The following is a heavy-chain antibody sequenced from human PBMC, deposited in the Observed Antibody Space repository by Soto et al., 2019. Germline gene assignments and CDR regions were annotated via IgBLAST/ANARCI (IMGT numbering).Heavy chain of an antibody. Sequence: QVQLQESGPGLVKPSETLSLTCTVSGDSITSYYWSWIRQPPGKALEWIGYIYYSGSTDNNPSLKSRVTISLDPAKKQFSLKLKSVTAADTAVYYCASDLGIGSGPFDAWGQGTMVTVSA. CDR2: IYYSGST. J-gene: IGHJ3*01. D-gene: IGHD2-2*03. V-gene: IGHV4-59*01. CDR3: ASDLGIGSGPFDA. CDR1: GDSITSYY.